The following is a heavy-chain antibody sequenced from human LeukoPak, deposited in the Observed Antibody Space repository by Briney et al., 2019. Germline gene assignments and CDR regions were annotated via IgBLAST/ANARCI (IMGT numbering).Heavy chain of an antibody. V-gene: IGHV4-4*07. CDR2: IYTSGST. J-gene: IGHJ5*02. Sequence: SETLSLTCTVSGASISSYYCNWIPQPAGKGLEGIGRIYTSGSTKYNPSLKSRVTISADKSKNQFSLNLSSVTAADTAVYYCARDPISYDPLTGYELWGWFDPWGQGILVTVSS. CDR1: GASISSYY. CDR3: ARDPISYDPLTGYELWGWFDP. D-gene: IGHD3-9*01.